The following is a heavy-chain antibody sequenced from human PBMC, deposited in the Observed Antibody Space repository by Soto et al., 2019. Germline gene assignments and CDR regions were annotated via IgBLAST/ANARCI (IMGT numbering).Heavy chain of an antibody. J-gene: IGHJ4*02. Sequence: GASVQVSCKVSGYTLTELSMHWVRQAPGKGLEWMGGFDPEDGETIYAQKFQGRVTMTEDTSTDTAYMELSSLRSEDTAVYYCATVKANDFWSGSLDYWGQGTLVTVSS. V-gene: IGHV1-24*01. CDR1: GYTLTELS. D-gene: IGHD3-3*01. CDR2: FDPEDGET. CDR3: ATVKANDFWSGSLDY.